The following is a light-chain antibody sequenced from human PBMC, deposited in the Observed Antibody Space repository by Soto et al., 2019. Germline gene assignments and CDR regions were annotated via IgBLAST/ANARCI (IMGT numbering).Light chain of an antibody. V-gene: IGLV2-14*01. CDR1: SSDVGGYNY. CDR2: GVN. CDR3: TSYATTTTVL. Sequence: QSALTQPASVSGSPGQSITISCTGTSSDVGGYNYVSWYQQHPGKAPKLIIFGVNNRPSGVSNRFSGSKSGNTASLTISGLQAEDEADYYCTSYATTTTVLFGGGTKVTVL. J-gene: IGLJ2*01.